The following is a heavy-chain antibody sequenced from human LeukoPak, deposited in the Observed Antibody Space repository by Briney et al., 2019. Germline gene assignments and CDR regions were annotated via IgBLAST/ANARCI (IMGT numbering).Heavy chain of an antibody. J-gene: IGHJ4*02. Sequence: SETLSLTCNVSAGSISNYYWTWIRQPPGKGLEWIGYIYYSGSTNYNPSLKSRVTISVDTSKNQFSLKLSSVTAADTAVYYCASSHYDFWSGYSSYFDYWGQGTLVTVSS. CDR3: ASSHYDFWSGYSSYFDY. CDR1: AGSISNYY. D-gene: IGHD3-3*01. CDR2: IYYSGST. V-gene: IGHV4-59*01.